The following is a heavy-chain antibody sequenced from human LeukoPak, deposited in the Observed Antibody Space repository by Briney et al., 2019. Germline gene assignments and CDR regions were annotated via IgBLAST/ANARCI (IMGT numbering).Heavy chain of an antibody. D-gene: IGHD3-10*01. CDR2: INPNSGGT. Sequence: GASVKVSCKASGYTFTGYYMHWVRQAPGQGLEWMGGINPNSGGTNYAQKFQGRVTMTRDTSISTAYMELSRLRSDDTAVYYCARGFLGSGSYLDRGSRYWFDPWGQGTLVTVSS. CDR3: ARGFLGSGSYLDRGSRYWFDP. J-gene: IGHJ5*02. CDR1: GYTFTGYY. V-gene: IGHV1-2*02.